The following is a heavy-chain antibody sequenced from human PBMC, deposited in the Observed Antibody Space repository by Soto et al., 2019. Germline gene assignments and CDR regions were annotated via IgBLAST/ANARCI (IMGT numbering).Heavy chain of an antibody. CDR1: GGIFSDYA. CDR3: ARDTLSSLVVETPHLFDS. CDR2: IIPKFGTA. Sequence: QVQLEQSGGEVKKPGSSVKVSCRVSGGIFSDYAVSWVRQAPGQGLQWVGGIIPKFGTAKYARKFEDRVTLTADELTRTVYMEINNLRSEDTALYYCARDTLSSLVVETPHLFDSWGQGTLLTVSS. J-gene: IGHJ5*01. V-gene: IGHV1-69*12. D-gene: IGHD2-21*01.